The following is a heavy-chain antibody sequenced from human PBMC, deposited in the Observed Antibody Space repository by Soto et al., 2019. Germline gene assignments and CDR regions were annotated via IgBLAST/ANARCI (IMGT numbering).Heavy chain of an antibody. CDR1: GGTFSSYA. CDR2: IIPISETT. V-gene: IGHV1-69*01. CDR3: ARSQGSSTSLEIYYYYYYGMDV. D-gene: IGHD2-2*01. J-gene: IGHJ6*02. Sequence: QVQLVQSGAEVKKPGSSVKVSCKASGGTFSSYAISWVRQAPGQGLEWMGGIIPISETTNYAQKFQGRVTITADESKSTAYMELSSLRSEDTAVYYCARSQGSSTSLEIYYYYYYGMDVWGQGTTVTVCS.